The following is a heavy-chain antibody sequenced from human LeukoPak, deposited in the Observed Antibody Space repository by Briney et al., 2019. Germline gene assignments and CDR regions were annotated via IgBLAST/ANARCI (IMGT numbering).Heavy chain of an antibody. V-gene: IGHV3-7*03. CDR1: GFTFSSYW. CDR2: IKQDGSEK. D-gene: IGHD6-19*01. CDR3: ARDRFGVMAGNFDY. J-gene: IGHJ4*02. Sequence: PGGSLRLSCAASGFTFSSYWMSWVRQAPGKGLEWVANIKQDGSEKYYVDSVKGRFTISRDNAKNSLYLQMNSLRAEDTAMYYCARDRFGVMAGNFDYWGQGTLVTVSS.